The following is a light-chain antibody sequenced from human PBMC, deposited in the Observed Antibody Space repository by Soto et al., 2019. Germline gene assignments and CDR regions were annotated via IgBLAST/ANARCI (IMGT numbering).Light chain of an antibody. CDR1: QDIGNY. CDR3: QQYHNFPIT. CDR2: DAS. Sequence: DSQMTQSHSSLSASVGDRVTIACQANQDIGNYLNWYQQKPGKAPRLLIYDASNLATGVPSRFSGSGSGTDFTFTISSLQPEDFATYYCQQYHNFPITFGQGTRLEIK. J-gene: IGKJ5*01. V-gene: IGKV1-33*01.